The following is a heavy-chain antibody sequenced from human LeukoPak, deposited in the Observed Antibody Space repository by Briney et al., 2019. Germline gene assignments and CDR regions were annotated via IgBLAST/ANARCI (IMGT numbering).Heavy chain of an antibody. J-gene: IGHJ4*02. Sequence: SETLSLTCAVSGDSITSHNWWSWVRQSPGKGLGWIGEIYHSGTTNYSPSLKSRVTISVDKSKNQLSLRLTSVTAADTAVYFCASCLFDYYYFDQWGQGTLVTASS. CDR3: ASCLFDYYYFDQ. V-gene: IGHV4-4*02. D-gene: IGHD3-10*01. CDR2: IYHSGTT. CDR1: GDSITSHNW.